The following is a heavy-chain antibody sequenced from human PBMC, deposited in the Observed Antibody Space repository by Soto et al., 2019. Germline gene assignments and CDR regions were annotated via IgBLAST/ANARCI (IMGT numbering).Heavy chain of an antibody. J-gene: IGHJ6*02. D-gene: IGHD2-2*01. Sequence: GGSLRLSCAASGFTFSSYGMHWVRQAPGKGLEWVAVIWHDGSNKYYADSVKGRFTISRDNSQNTLYLQMTSLRAEDTAVYYCARDRIVLSKLSPANTTDAYHYRLAVSGRGTTAAVPS. V-gene: IGHV3-33*01. CDR2: IWHDGSNK. CDR1: GFTFSSYG. CDR3: ARDRIVLSKLSPANTTDAYHYRLAV.